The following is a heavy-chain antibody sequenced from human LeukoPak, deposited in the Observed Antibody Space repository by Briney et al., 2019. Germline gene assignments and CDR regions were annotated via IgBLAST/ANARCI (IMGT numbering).Heavy chain of an antibody. Sequence: ASVKVSCKASGYTFSDYYIHWVQQAPGKGLEWMGRVDPEDGETIYAEKFQGRVTITADTSTDTAYMELSSLRSDDTAVYYCATQRIVVVRTASQNWFDPWGQRTLVTVSS. CDR2: VDPEDGET. V-gene: IGHV1-69-2*01. D-gene: IGHD2-2*01. CDR1: GYTFSDYY. CDR3: ATQRIVVVRTASQNWFDP. J-gene: IGHJ5*02.